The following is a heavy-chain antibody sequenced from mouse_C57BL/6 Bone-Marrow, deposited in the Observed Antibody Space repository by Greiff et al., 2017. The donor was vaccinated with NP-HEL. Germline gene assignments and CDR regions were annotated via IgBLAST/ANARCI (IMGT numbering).Heavy chain of an antibody. V-gene: IGHV7-3*01. CDR2: IRNKANGYTT. D-gene: IGHD2-4*01. Sequence: EVKLVESGGGLVQPGGSLSLSCAASGFTFTDYYMSWVRQPPGKALEWLVFIRNKANGYTTEYSASVKGRLTISRDTSQSTLYLQMHALKAEDSATYYCARSMYYDYADDAIYAMDYWGQGTSVTVSS. J-gene: IGHJ4*01. CDR1: GFTFTDYY. CDR3: ARSMYYDYADDAIYAMDY.